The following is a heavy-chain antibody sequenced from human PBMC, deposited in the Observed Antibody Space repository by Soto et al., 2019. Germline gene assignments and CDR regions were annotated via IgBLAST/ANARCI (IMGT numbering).Heavy chain of an antibody. CDR1: GDTFNSYT. CDR3: AASYGSGSRAFDY. Sequence: QVQLVQSGPEVKMPGSSVKVSCKASGDTFNSYTINWVRQAPGQGLQWMGRTLPILAMSNYALKFQGRVTLTAEKSTTTAYMELSRLRSDDTAVYYCAASYGSGSRAFDYWGQGTLVTVSS. CDR2: TLPILAMS. D-gene: IGHD3-10*01. J-gene: IGHJ4*02. V-gene: IGHV1-69*02.